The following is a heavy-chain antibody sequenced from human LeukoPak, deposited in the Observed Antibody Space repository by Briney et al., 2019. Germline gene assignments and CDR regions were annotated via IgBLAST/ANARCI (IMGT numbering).Heavy chain of an antibody. CDR2: INHSGST. CDR1: GGSFSGYY. D-gene: IGHD4-11*01. J-gene: IGHJ4*02. Sequence: SETLSLTCAVYGGSFSGYYWSWICQPPGKGLEWIGEINHSGSTNYNPSLKSRVTISVDTSKNQFSLKLSSVTAADTAVYYCARRAAYYSKIDYWGQGTLVTVSS. V-gene: IGHV4-34*01. CDR3: ARRAAYYSKIDY.